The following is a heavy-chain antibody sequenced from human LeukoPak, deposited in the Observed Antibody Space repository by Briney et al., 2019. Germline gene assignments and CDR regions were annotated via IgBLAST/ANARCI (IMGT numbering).Heavy chain of an antibody. V-gene: IGHV1-18*01. CDR3: AGGSGYYSDYYYYYGMDV. Sequence: ASVKVSCKASGYTFISYGISWVRQAPGQGLEWMGLISAYNGNTNYAQKLQGRVTMTTDTSTSTAYMELRSLRSDDTAVYYCAGGSGYYSDYYYYYGMDVWGQGTTVTVSS. D-gene: IGHD3-22*01. J-gene: IGHJ6*02. CDR2: ISAYNGNT. CDR1: GYTFISYG.